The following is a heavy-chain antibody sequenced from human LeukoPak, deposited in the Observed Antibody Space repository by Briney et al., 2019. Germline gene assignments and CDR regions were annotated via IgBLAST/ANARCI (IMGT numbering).Heavy chain of an antibody. CDR1: GFTFSTYT. Sequence: PGRSLRLSCAASGFTFSTYTIHWVRQAPGRGLEWVAFVSHDGRNKYYADSVKGRFTISRDNSKNTLYLQMNSLRGEDTALHYCTREIDTSSYNLFFDNWGQGTLVTVSS. J-gene: IGHJ4*02. CDR2: VSHDGRNK. CDR3: TREIDTSSYNLFFDN. D-gene: IGHD2-2*01. V-gene: IGHV3-30*04.